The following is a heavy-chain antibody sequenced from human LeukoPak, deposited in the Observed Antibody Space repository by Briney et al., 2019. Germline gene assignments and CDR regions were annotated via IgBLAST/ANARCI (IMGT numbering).Heavy chain of an antibody. Sequence: ASVKVSCKASGYTFTSYGIRWVRQAPGQGLAWMGWTSAYNGNTNYAQKLQGRVTMTTDTSTSTADMELRSLRSDDTGVYYCARDSSGSSGSTIFHYWGQGTLVTVSS. CDR2: TSAYNGNT. D-gene: IGHD3-22*01. J-gene: IGHJ4*02. V-gene: IGHV1-18*01. CDR1: GYTFTSYG. CDR3: ARDSSGSSGSTIFHY.